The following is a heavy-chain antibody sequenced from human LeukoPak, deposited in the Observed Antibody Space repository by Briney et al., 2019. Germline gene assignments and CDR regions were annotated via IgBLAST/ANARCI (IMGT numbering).Heavy chain of an antibody. V-gene: IGHV4-61*08. J-gene: IGHJ2*01. Sequence: SETLSLTCTVSGGSISSGGYYWSWIRQPPGKGLEWIGYIYYSGSTNYNPSLKSRVTISVDTSKNQFSLKLSSVTAADTAVYYCARAPRAYSYGPYWYFDLWGRGTLVTVSS. CDR1: GGSISSGGYY. D-gene: IGHD5-18*01. CDR3: ARAPRAYSYGPYWYFDL. CDR2: IYYSGST.